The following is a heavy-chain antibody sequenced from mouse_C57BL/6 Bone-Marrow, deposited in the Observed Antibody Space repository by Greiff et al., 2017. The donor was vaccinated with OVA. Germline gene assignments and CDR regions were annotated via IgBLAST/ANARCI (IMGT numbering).Heavy chain of an antibody. CDR1: GYSFTGYY. CDR3: ARTEGYAMDY. Sequence: EVQGVESGPELVKPGASVKISCKASGYSFTGYYMNWVKQSPEKSLEWIGEINPSTGGTTYNQKFKAKATLTVDKSSSTAYMQLKSLTSEDSAVYYCARTEGYAMDYWGQGTSVTVSS. J-gene: IGHJ4*01. V-gene: IGHV1-42*01. CDR2: INPSTGGT.